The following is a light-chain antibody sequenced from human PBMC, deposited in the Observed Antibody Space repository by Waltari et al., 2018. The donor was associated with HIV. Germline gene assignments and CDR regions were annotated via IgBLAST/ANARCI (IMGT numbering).Light chain of an antibody. V-gene: IGLV1-44*01. CDR1: SSNSGRNT. CDR2: SNN. J-gene: IGLJ2*01. Sequence: QSVLTQPPSASGTPGQRVTISCSGSSSNSGRNTVHWYQHLPGTAPKLLIYSNNQRPSGVPDRFSGSKSGTSASLAISGLQSEDEADYYCAAWDDSLNGRVFGGGTKLTVL. CDR3: AAWDDSLNGRV.